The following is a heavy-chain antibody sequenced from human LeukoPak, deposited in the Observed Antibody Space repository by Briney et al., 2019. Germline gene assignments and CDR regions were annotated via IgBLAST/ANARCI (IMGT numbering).Heavy chain of an antibody. V-gene: IGHV4-38-2*02. J-gene: IGHJ3*02. Sequence: PSETLSLTCNVSGYSISSGYYWGWIRQPPAKGLEWIGSIYHSGRTHYNPSLKSRVTISIDTSKNHFSPKLSSVTAADTAVYYCARDLWFGAGRAFDIWGQGTMVTVSS. CDR1: GYSISSGYY. CDR3: ARDLWFGAGRAFDI. CDR2: IYHSGRT. D-gene: IGHD3-10*01.